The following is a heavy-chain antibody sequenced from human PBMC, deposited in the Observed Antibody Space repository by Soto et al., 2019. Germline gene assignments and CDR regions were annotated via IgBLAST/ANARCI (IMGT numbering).Heavy chain of an antibody. J-gene: IGHJ5*02. Sequence: SVKVSCKASGGTFSSYAISWVRQAPGQGLEWMGGIIPIFGTANYAQKFQGRVTITADESTSTAYMELSSLRSEDTAVYYCARTAVRGYSSGWYNWFDPWGQGTLVTV. D-gene: IGHD6-19*01. V-gene: IGHV1-69*13. CDR3: ARTAVRGYSSGWYNWFDP. CDR1: GGTFSSYA. CDR2: IIPIFGTA.